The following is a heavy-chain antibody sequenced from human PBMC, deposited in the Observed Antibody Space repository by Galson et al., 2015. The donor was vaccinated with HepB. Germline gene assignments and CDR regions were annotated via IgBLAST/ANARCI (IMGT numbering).Heavy chain of an antibody. CDR1: GYTFTRYS. V-gene: IGHV7-4-1*02. CDR2: INTNTGNP. CDR3: ARHLPPQTAVTTWAFGS. J-gene: IGHJ4*02. Sequence: SVKVSCKASGYTFTRYSVNWVRQAPGQGLEWMGWINTNTGNPTYAQGFTGRFVFSLDTSVSTAYLQISSLKAEDTAVYYCARHLPPQTAVTTWAFGSRGQGTLVTVSS. D-gene: IGHD4-11*01.